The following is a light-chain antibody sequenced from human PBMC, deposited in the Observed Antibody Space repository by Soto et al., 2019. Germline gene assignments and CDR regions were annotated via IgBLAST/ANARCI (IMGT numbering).Light chain of an antibody. J-gene: IGKJ2*01. Sequence: DIQMTQSPSTLSASVGDRVTITCRASQSISSWLAWYQQKPGKAPKVLIYDASSLESGVPSRFSGSGSGTAFTLTISSLQPHDFATYYCQQYNSYSSFTFGQGTKLEIK. V-gene: IGKV1-5*01. CDR2: DAS. CDR1: QSISSW. CDR3: QQYNSYSSFT.